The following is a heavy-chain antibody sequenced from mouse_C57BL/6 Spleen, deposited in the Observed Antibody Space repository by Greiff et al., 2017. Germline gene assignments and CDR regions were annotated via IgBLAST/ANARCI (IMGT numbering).Heavy chain of an antibody. J-gene: IGHJ2*01. CDR2: IYPRSGNT. D-gene: IGHD2-4*01. CDR1: GYTFTSYG. V-gene: IGHV1-81*01. Sequence: VQLVESGAELARPGASVKLSCKASGYTFTSYGISWVKQRTGQGLEWIGEIYPRSGNTYYNEKFKGKATLTADKSSSTAYMELRSLTSEDSAVYFCARLAIYYDTENYFDYWGQGTTLTVSS. CDR3: ARLAIYYDTENYFDY.